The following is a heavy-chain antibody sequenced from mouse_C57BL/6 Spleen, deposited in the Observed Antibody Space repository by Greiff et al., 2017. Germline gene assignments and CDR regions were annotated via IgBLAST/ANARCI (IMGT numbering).Heavy chain of an antibody. CDR2: IDPANGNT. J-gene: IGHJ3*01. V-gene: IGHV14-3*01. CDR3: ARGGFDGYPQFAY. Sequence: EVMLVESVAELVRPGASVKLSCTASGFNIKNTYMHWVKQRPEQGLEWIGRIDPANGNTKYAPKFQGKATITADTSSNTAYLQLSSLTSEDTAIYYCARGGFDGYPQFAYWGQGTLVTVSA. CDR1: GFNIKNTY. D-gene: IGHD2-3*01.